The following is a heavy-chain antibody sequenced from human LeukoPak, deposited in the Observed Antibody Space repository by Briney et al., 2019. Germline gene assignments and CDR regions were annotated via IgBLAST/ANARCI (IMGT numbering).Heavy chain of an antibody. CDR3: ILTTVTTSVEY. J-gene: IGHJ4*02. CDR1: GFTVSSNY. D-gene: IGHD4-17*01. Sequence: GGSLRLSCAASGFTVSSNYMSWVRQAPGRGLEWVSVIYNGGSIHYADSVKGRFTISSDNSQNTVYLQMNSLRAEDTAVYYCILTTVTTSVEYWGQGTLVTVSS. CDR2: IYNGGSI. V-gene: IGHV3-53*01.